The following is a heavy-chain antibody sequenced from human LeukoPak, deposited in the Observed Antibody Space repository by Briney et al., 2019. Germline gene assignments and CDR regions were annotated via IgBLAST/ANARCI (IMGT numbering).Heavy chain of an antibody. CDR1: GGSISSSNW. CDR2: IYHSGST. V-gene: IGHV4-4*02. J-gene: IGHJ4*02. Sequence: PSETLSLTCAVSGGSISSSNWWSWVRQPPGKGLEWIGEIYHSGSTNYNPSLKSRVTISVDKSKNQFSLKLSSVTAADTAVYYCARGPTYYYDSSGLAYFDYWGQGTLVTVSS. D-gene: IGHD3-22*01. CDR3: ARGPTYYYDSSGLAYFDY.